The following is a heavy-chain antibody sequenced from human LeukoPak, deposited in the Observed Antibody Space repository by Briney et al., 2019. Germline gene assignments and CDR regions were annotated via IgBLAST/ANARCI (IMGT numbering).Heavy chain of an antibody. J-gene: IGHJ4*01. CDR2: ISWDGNKK. Sequence: PGGSLRLSCGASGFTFRGYTMHWVRQAPGKGLQWVAVISWDGNKKFYADSVEGRFTISRDNSKNTLSLQMNSLRLEDTALYYCPREGGNSTSWGYFDYWGQGTLVTGSS. CDR1: GFTFRGYT. V-gene: IGHV3-30*04. D-gene: IGHD6-13*01. CDR3: PREGGNSTSWGYFDY.